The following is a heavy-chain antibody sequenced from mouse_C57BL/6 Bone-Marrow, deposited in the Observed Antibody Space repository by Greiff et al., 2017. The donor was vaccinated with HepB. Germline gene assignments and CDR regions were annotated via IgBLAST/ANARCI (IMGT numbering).Heavy chain of an antibody. CDR2: IDPSDSET. CDR3: AIVYDGYDGSAMDY. J-gene: IGHJ4*01. D-gene: IGHD2-3*01. Sequence: QVQLQQPGAELVRPGSSVKLSCKASGYTFTSYWMHWVKQRPIQGLEWIGNIDPSDSETHYNQKFKDKATLTVDKSSSTAYMQLSSLTSEDSAVYYCAIVYDGYDGSAMDYWGQGTSVTVSS. V-gene: IGHV1-52*01. CDR1: GYTFTSYW.